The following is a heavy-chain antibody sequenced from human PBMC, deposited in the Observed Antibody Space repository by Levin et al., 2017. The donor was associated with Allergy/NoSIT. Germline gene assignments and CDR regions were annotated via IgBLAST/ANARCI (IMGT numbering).Heavy chain of an antibody. V-gene: IGHV1-46*01. CDR2: INPSGGST. D-gene: IGHD2-15*01. J-gene: IGHJ4*02. Sequence: GESLKISCKASGYTFTSYYMHWVRQAPGQGLEWMGIINPSGGSTSYAQKFQGRVTMTRDTSTSTVYMELSSLRSEDTAVYYCARDYGSGGSFWGQGTLVTVSS. CDR3: ARDYGSGGSF. CDR1: GYTFTSYY.